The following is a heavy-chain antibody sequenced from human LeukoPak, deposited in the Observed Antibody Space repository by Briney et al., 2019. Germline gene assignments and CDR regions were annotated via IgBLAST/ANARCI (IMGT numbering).Heavy chain of an antibody. J-gene: IGHJ4*02. CDR3: AREIAMAGKTFDN. CDR2: INPSGDST. D-gene: IGHD6-19*01. V-gene: IGHV1-46*01. Sequence: GASVKLSCKASGYTITNYYMHWVRQAPGQGLEWMGPINPSGDSTTYAQEFQGRVTMTRDTSTSTFYMELSSLRSEDTAVYYCAREIAMAGKTFDNWGQGTLVTVSS. CDR1: GYTITNYY.